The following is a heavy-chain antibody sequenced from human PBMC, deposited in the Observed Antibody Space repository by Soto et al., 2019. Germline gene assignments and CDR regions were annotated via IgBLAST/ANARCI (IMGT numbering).Heavy chain of an antibody. J-gene: IGHJ6*02. Sequence: SLTCAVSGGSISSSNWWSWVRQPPGKGLEWIGEXXHXGXXXYXXSLKSRVTISVDKSKNQFSLKLSSVTAADTAVYYCARDQPYYYGMDVWGQGTTVTVSS. CDR1: GGSISSSNW. CDR3: ARDQPYYYGMDV. V-gene: IGHV4-4*02. CDR2: XXHXGXX.